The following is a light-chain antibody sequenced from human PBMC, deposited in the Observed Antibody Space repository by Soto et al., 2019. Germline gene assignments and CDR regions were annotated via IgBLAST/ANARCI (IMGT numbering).Light chain of an antibody. CDR1: QTVTNN. CDR3: QQYNKWPLT. CDR2: GAS. J-gene: IGKJ4*01. V-gene: IGKV3D-15*01. Sequence: EVVLTQSPATLSVSPGDRATLSCRASQTVTNNLAWYQQKPGQAPRLLIYGASSRATGIPARFSGGGSGTEFTLTISSLQSEEFAVYYCQQYNKWPLTFGGGTKVDTK.